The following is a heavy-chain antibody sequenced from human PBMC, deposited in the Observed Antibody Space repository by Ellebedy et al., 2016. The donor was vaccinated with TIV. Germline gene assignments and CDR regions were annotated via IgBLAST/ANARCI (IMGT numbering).Heavy chain of an antibody. J-gene: IGHJ4*02. Sequence: ASVKVSCKASGYTFTSYYMHWVRQAPGQGLEWMGIINPSGAITSYAQKLQGRVTMTTDISTSTASMELRSLRYDDTAVYYCARVIGLLDCDGATCSPPPPLDYWGQGTLVTVSS. CDR3: ARVIGLLDCDGATCSPPPPLDY. CDR2: INPSGAIT. V-gene: IGHV1-46*04. CDR1: GYTFTSYY. D-gene: IGHD2-21*01.